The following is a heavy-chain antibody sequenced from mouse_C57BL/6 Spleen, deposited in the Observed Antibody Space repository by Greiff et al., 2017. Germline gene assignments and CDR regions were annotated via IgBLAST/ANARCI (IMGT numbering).Heavy chain of an antibody. Sequence: VQLQQPGTELVKPGASVKLSCKASGYTFTSYWMHWVKQRPGQGLEWIGNINPSNGGTNYNEKFKSQATLTVDKSSSTAYMQLSSLTSEDSAVYYCARSDGYHRVPFEVWGTGTTVTVSS. CDR3: ARSDGYHRVPFEV. CDR1: GYTFTSYW. D-gene: IGHD2-3*01. V-gene: IGHV1-53*01. J-gene: IGHJ1*03. CDR2: INPSNGGT.